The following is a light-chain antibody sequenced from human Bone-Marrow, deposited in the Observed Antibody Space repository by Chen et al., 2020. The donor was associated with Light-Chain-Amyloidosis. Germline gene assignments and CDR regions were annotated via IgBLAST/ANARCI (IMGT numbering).Light chain of an antibody. J-gene: IGLJ3*02. CDR3: QSYQGSSQGV. CDR2: EDD. Sequence: NFMLTQPHSVSESPGKTDIFSCTRSSCSIATNYVQWYQQRPGSSPTTVIYEDDQRPSGVPDRFSGSIDRSSNSASLTISGLKTEDEADYYCQSYQGSSQGVFGGGTKLTVL. V-gene: IGLV6-57*01. CDR1: SCSIATNY.